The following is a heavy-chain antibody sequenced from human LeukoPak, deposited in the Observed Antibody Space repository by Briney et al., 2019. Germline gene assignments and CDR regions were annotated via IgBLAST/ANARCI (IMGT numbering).Heavy chain of an antibody. J-gene: IGHJ4*02. V-gene: IGHV4-28*01. Sequence: SDTLSLTCAVSGYSISSSNWWGWIRQPPGKGLEWIGYIYYSGSTYYNPSLKSRVTISVDTSKNQFSLKLNSVTAADTAVYYCARRQWSGYHFDYWGQGTLVTVSS. CDR3: ARRQWSGYHFDY. CDR1: GYSISSSNW. CDR2: IYYSGST. D-gene: IGHD3-3*01.